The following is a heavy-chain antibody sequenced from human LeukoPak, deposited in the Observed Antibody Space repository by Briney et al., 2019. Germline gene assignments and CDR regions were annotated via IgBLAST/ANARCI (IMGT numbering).Heavy chain of an antibody. J-gene: IGHJ6*03. CDR2: MNPNSGNT. CDR1: GYTFTSYD. V-gene: IGHV1-8*02. CDR3: ARDYSSSSSYYYYMDV. Sequence: ASVKVSCKASGYTFTSYDINWVRQATGQGLEWMGWMNPNSGNTGYAQKLQGRVTMTTDTSTSTAYMELRSLRSDDTAVYYCARDYSSSSSYYYYMDVWGKGTTVTVSS. D-gene: IGHD6-6*01.